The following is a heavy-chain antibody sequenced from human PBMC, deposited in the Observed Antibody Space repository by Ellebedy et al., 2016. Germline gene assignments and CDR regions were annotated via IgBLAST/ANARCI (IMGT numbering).Heavy chain of an antibody. CDR3: ATKGRLLWFGSYAPTENWFDP. CDR2: FDPEDGET. J-gene: IGHJ5*02. CDR1: GYTLTELS. V-gene: IGHV1-24*01. Sequence: ASVKVSCXVSGYTLTELSMHWVRQAPGKGLEWMGGFDPEDGETIYAQKFQGRVTMTEDTSTDTAYMELSSLRSEDTAVYYCATKGRLLWFGSYAPTENWFDPWGQGTLVTVSS. D-gene: IGHD3-10*01.